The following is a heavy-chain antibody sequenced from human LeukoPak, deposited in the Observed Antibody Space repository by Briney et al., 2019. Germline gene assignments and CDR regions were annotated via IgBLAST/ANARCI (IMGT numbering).Heavy chain of an antibody. V-gene: IGHV4-30-2*01. CDR1: GGSISSGGYS. J-gene: IGHJ4*02. D-gene: IGHD3-9*01. CDR3: ARHQTNDILTGYYMDYFDY. Sequence: PSETLSLTCAVSGGSISSGGYSWSWIRQPPGKGLEWIGYIYHSGSTYYNPSLKSRVTISVDRSKNQFSLRLSSVTAADTAVYYCARHQTNDILTGYYMDYFDYWGQGTLVTVSS. CDR2: IYHSGST.